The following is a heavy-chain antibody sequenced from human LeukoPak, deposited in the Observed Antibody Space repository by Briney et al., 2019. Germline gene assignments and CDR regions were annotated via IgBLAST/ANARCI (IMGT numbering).Heavy chain of an antibody. Sequence: PGGSLRLSCAASGFTFVSFAMSWVRQAPGKGLEWLSAISGSGASTYYGDSVKGRFTISRDNSRDTLYLQMDSLRAEDTAVYYCAKRPTTVTTFGRDYWGQGTLVTVSS. CDR3: AKRPTTVTTFGRDY. CDR2: ISGSGAST. D-gene: IGHD4-17*01. J-gene: IGHJ4*02. V-gene: IGHV3-23*01. CDR1: GFTFVSFA.